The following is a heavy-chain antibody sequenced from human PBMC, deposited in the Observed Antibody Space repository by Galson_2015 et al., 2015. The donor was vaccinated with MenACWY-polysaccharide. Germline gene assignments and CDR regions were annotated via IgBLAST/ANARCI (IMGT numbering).Heavy chain of an antibody. D-gene: IGHD2-21*01. CDR2: MNPNSGNT. CDR3: ARIIARKYTFADP. V-gene: IGHV1-8*01. J-gene: IGHJ5*02. Sequence: SVKVSCKASGYEFTSYDINWVRQATGQGLEWMGWMNPNSGNTGYAQKFQGRVTMTSSSAMSTAFMELSSLRSEDTAVYYCARIIARKYTFADPWGQGTLVTVSS. CDR1: GYEFTSYD.